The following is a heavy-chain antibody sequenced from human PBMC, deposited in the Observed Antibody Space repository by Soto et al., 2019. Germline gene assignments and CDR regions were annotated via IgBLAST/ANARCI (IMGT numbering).Heavy chain of an antibody. CDR2: IDPSDSYT. CDR1: GYNFTAFW. V-gene: IGHV5-10-1*01. Sequence: GESLKISCKASGYNFTAFWIHWVRQMPGKGLEWLGKIDPSDSYTNYSPSFEGHVTISTDISISTAYPQWSSLRASDTALYFCARVRKNWFDSWAQGTMVTVSS. CDR3: ARVRKNWFDS. J-gene: IGHJ5*01.